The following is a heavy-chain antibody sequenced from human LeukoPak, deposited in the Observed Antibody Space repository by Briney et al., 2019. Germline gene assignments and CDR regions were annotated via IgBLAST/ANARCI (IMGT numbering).Heavy chain of an antibody. CDR2: MNPHRGIT. CDR3: ARGHIVIVPAAIRDCGGDCYSDWYFDL. D-gene: IGHD2-2*01. CDR1: GYTFTSYD. J-gene: IGHJ2*01. Sequence: APVKLSCKASGYTFTSYDINWLRQSAGQGREWLGWMNPHRGITGYAQTFQGRVTMTRNTSINTSYMELSSLRSEDTAVYFCARGHIVIVPAAIRDCGGDCYSDWYFDLWGRGTLVTVSS. V-gene: IGHV1-8*01.